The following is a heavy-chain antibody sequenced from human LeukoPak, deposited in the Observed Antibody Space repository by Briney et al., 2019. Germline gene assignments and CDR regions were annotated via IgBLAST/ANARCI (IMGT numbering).Heavy chain of an antibody. Sequence: QPGGSLRLSCAASGFTFSSYEMNWARQAPGKGLEWVSYISSGSTIYDADSVKGRFTISRDNAKNSLYLQMNSLRAEDTAVYYCARESIAVAGAPFGYWGQGTLVTVSS. CDR1: GFTFSSYE. V-gene: IGHV3-48*03. CDR3: ARESIAVAGAPFGY. D-gene: IGHD6-19*01. J-gene: IGHJ4*02. CDR2: ISSGSTI.